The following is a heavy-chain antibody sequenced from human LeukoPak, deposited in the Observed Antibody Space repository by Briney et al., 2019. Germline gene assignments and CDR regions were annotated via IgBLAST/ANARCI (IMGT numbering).Heavy chain of an antibody. CDR2: IKYDGSEK. CDR1: GLSFSGQW. D-gene: IGHD1/OR15-1a*01. V-gene: IGHV3-7*01. Sequence: GGSLRLSCTASGLSFSGQWMNWVRQSPGQGLEWVANIKYDGSEKYYVDSVKGRFTISREDAKNSLSVQMDSVRPEDTAVYYCAFNNNFKYWGQGTLVIVSS. CDR3: AFNNNFKY. J-gene: IGHJ4*02.